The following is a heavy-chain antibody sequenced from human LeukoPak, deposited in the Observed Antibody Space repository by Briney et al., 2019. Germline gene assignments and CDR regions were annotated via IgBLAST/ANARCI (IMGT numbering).Heavy chain of an antibody. J-gene: IGHJ4*02. CDR1: GFTFTSSA. V-gene: IGHV1-3*01. D-gene: IGHD4-23*01. CDR2: INAGNGNT. Sequence: ASVKVSCKASGFTFTSSAVQWVRQAPGQRLEWMGWINAGNGNTKYSQKFQGRVTITRDTSASTAYMELSSLRSEDTAVYYCARDQYGGFDYWGQGTLVTVSS. CDR3: ARDQYGGFDY.